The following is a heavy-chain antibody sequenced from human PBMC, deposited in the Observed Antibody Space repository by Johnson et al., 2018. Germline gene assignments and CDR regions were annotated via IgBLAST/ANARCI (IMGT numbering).Heavy chain of an antibody. CDR2: INHSGST. V-gene: IGHV4-34*01. CDR3: AGLGYCTNGVCLAYYYYGMDV. CDR1: GGSFSGYY. J-gene: IGHJ6*02. D-gene: IGHD2-8*01. Sequence: QVQLQQWGAGLLKPSETXSLTCAVYGGSFSGYYWSWIRQPPGKGLEWIGEINHSGSTNYNPSLKSRVTISVDTSKNQFSLKLSSVTAADTAVYYCAGLGYCTNGVCLAYYYYGMDVWGQGTTVTVSS.